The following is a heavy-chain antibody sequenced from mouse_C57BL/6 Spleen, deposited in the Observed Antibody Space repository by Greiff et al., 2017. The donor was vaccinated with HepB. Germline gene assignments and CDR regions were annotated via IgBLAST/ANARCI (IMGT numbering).Heavy chain of an antibody. D-gene: IGHD2-4*01. V-gene: IGHV1-47*01. Sequence: VKVVESGAELVKPGASVKMSCKASGYTFTTYPIEWMKQNHGKSLEWIGNFHPYNDDTKYNEKFKGKATLTVEKSSSTVYVELSRLTSDDSAVYYCARRAYYDYWYFDVWGTGTTVTVSS. J-gene: IGHJ1*03. CDR1: GYTFTTYP. CDR2: FHPYNDDT. CDR3: ARRAYYDYWYFDV.